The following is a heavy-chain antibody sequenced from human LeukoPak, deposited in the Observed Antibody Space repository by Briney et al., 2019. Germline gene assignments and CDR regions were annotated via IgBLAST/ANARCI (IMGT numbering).Heavy chain of an antibody. D-gene: IGHD4-17*01. CDR3: ARAAYGDYPYYFDY. CDR1: GVSISSGGYY. CDR2: IYYSGST. V-gene: IGHV4-31*03. Sequence: SETLSLTCTVSGVSISSGGYYWSWNRQHPGKGLEWIRYIYYSGSTYYNPSLKSRVTISVDTSKNQFSLKLSSVTAADTAVYYCARAAYGDYPYYFDYWGQGTLVTVSS. J-gene: IGHJ4*02.